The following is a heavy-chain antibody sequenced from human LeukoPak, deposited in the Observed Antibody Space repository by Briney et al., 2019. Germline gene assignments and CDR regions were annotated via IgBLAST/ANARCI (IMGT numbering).Heavy chain of an antibody. CDR2: IYHSGST. Sequence: SETLSLTCTVSGYSISSGYYWGWIRQPPGKGLEWIGSIYHSGSTYYNPSLKSRVTISVDTSKNQFSLKLSSVTAADTAVYYCAREVDSSSYNPWGQGTLVTVSS. CDR1: GYSISSGYY. J-gene: IGHJ5*02. CDR3: AREVDSSSYNP. D-gene: IGHD6-13*01. V-gene: IGHV4-38-2*02.